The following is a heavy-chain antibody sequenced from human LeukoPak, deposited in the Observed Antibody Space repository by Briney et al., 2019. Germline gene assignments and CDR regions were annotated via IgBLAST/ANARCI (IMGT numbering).Heavy chain of an antibody. Sequence: PGGSLRLSCTASGFTFGDYGMSWVRQAPGKGLEWVGFIRSKAYGGTTEYAASAKGSFIISRDDFKSIAYLQMNSPKTEDTAVYYCTRSSSGWYSDYWGQGTLVTVSS. J-gene: IGHJ4*02. CDR1: GFTFGDYG. CDR3: TRSSSGWYSDY. CDR2: IRSKAYGGTT. D-gene: IGHD6-19*01. V-gene: IGHV3-49*04.